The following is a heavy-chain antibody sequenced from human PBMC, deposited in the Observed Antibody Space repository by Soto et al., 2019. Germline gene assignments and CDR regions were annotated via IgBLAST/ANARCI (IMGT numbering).Heavy chain of an antibody. CDR2: ITSSGTTI. J-gene: IGHJ5*02. CDR3: ARDVYSPPPDGPGFAP. CDR1: GFTFSVYT. D-gene: IGHD6-13*01. V-gene: IGHV3-48*02. Sequence: EAQLVESGGGLVQPGGSLRLSCAASGFTFSVYTMHWVRQSPGKGLEWISSITSSGTTISYADSVKGRFTISRDNAKSSLFQQMNPLRDENPAVFYCARDVYSPPPDGPGFAPGGQGTRVTVSS.